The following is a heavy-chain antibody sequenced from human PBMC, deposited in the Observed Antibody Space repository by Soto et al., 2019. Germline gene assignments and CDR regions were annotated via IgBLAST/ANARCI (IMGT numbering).Heavy chain of an antibody. D-gene: IGHD5-12*01. CDR3: ARLTRGVYDLDRLWEKFDY. V-gene: IGHV2-5*02. J-gene: IGHJ4*02. CDR1: GFSLSTNGMG. CDR2: ISWDDDK. Sequence: QITVKESGLTLVKPTQTLTLTCTFSGFSLSTNGMGVGWIRQSPGKALEWLALISWDDDKRYSPSLGSRLTTTQATSKNRVDLTRTNTDPVDTATYYWARLTRGVYDLDRLWEKFDYWGQGTLVTVSS.